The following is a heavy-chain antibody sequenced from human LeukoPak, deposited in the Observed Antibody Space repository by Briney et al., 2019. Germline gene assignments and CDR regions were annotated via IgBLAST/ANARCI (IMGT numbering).Heavy chain of an antibody. CDR2: ISSNGGST. CDR3: ARPGGRYTITGYFDY. V-gene: IGHV3-64*01. Sequence: GGSLRLSCAASGFTFSSYAMHWVRQAPGKGLEYVSAISSNGGSTYYANSVKGRFTISRDNSKNTLYPQMGSLRAEDMAVYYCARPGGRYTITGYFDYWGQGTLVSVSS. CDR1: GFTFSSYA. J-gene: IGHJ4*02. D-gene: IGHD5-12*01.